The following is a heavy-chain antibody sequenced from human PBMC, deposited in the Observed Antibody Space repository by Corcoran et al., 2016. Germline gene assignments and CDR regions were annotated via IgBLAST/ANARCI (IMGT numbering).Heavy chain of an antibody. Sequence: QVQLQQSGPELVKPSQTLSLTCAISGDSVSSKTAACHWIRQSPSRGLEGLGRTYYRSKWYNDYAVSVKSRITINSDTAKNQYSLLLNSVTPQDAAVYLCAGDGAGLASGTHYSIGHWGQGTLVTVFS. CDR1: GDSVSSKTAA. J-gene: IGHJ1*01. V-gene: IGHV6-1*01. CDR3: AGDGAGLASGTHYSIGH. D-gene: IGHD1-26*01. CDR2: TYYRSKWYN.